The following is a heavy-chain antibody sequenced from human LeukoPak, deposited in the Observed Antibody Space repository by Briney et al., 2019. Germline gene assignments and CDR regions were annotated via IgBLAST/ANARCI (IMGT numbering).Heavy chain of an antibody. J-gene: IGHJ4*02. D-gene: IGHD6-13*01. CDR2: IYYSGST. Sequence: SETLSLTCTVSGGSVNNGDYYWSWIRQHPGKGLEWIGSIYYSGSTYPNPSLKSRVTISVDTSKNQFSLNLSSVTAADTAVYYCARGDSSSWYYFDYWGQGTLVTVSS. CDR3: ARGDSSSWYYFDY. V-gene: IGHV4-31*03. CDR1: GGSVNNGDYY.